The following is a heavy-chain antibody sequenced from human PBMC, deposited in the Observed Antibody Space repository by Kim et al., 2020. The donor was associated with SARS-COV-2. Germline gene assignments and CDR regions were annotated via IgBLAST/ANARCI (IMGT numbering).Heavy chain of an antibody. J-gene: IGHJ5*02. V-gene: IGHV3-49*02. CDR2: T. CDR3: TREGELKWFDP. D-gene: IGHD1-26*01. Sequence: TEYAASVKGRFTISRDDSKSIAYLQMNSLKTEDTAVYYCTREGELKWFDPWGQGTLVTVSS.